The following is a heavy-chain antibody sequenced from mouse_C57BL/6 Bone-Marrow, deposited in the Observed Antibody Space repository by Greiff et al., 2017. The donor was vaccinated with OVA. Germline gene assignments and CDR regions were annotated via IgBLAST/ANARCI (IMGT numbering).Heavy chain of an antibody. CDR3: ASGDGSSSFAY. D-gene: IGHD1-1*01. V-gene: IGHV1-54*01. CDR1: GYAFTNYL. J-gene: IGHJ3*01. Sequence: QVQLQQSGAELVRPGTSVKVYCKASGYAFTNYLIEWVKQRPGQGLEWIGVINPGSGGTNYNEKFKGKATLTADKSSSTAYMQLSSLTSEDSAVYFGASGDGSSSFAYWGQGTLVTVSA. CDR2: INPGSGGT.